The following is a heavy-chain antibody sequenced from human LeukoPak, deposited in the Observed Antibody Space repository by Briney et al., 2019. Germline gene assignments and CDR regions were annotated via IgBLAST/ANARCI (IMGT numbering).Heavy chain of an antibody. CDR1: GFTFRTFA. Sequence: GGSLRLSCAASGFTFRTFAMCWVRQAPGKELEWVSAISDSGDATYYAHSVKGRFTISRDNSKNTLYLQMSDLRVEDTAVYFCAGARYCGSSSCYSWFDPWGQGTLVTVSS. D-gene: IGHD2-2*01. J-gene: IGHJ5*02. CDR2: ISDSGDAT. CDR3: AGARYCGSSSCYSWFDP. V-gene: IGHV3-23*01.